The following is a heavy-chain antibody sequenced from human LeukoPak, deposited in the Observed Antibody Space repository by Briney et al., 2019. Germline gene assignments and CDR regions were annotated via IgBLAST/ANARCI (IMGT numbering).Heavy chain of an antibody. CDR2: INPNSGVT. CDR3: ARDHFSYYETDAFDI. D-gene: IGHD3-22*01. V-gene: IGHV1-2*02. J-gene: IGHJ3*02. Sequence: ASVKVSCKASGYTFTGYYMHWVRQAPGQGLEWMGWINPNSGVTNYAQKFQGRVTMTRDTSISTAYMELRSLRSDDTAVYYCARDHFSYYETDAFDIWGQGTMVTVSS. CDR1: GYTFTGYY.